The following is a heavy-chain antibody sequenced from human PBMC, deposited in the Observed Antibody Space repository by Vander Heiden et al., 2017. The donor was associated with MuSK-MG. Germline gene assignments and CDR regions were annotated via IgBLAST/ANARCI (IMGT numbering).Heavy chain of an antibody. Sequence: QVQLVESGGGVVQPGRSLRLSCAASGFTFSSYAMHWVRQAPGKGLEWVAVISYDGSNKYYADSVKGRFTISRGNSKNTLYLQMNSLRAEDTAVYYCARDYGSYGSGSYYVLGDYWGQGTLVTVSS. J-gene: IGHJ4*02. CDR1: GFTFSSYA. CDR2: ISYDGSNK. V-gene: IGHV3-30*04. D-gene: IGHD3-10*01. CDR3: ARDYGSYGSGSYYVLGDY.